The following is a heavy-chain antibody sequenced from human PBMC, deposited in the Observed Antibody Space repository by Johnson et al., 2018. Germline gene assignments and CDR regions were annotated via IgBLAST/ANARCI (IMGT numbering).Heavy chain of an antibody. Sequence: VQLVESGGGLVQPGRSLRLSCTASGFTSGDYAMSWFRQAPGKGLEWLCFIRSKAYGGTTEYAASVKGRFTISRDDSKSIAYLQMNSLKTADTAVYYCSRVRSRNAAEYFQHWGQGTLVTVSS. CDR1: GFTSGDYA. CDR2: IRSKAYGGTT. CDR3: SRVRSRNAAEYFQH. V-gene: IGHV3-49*03. J-gene: IGHJ1*01.